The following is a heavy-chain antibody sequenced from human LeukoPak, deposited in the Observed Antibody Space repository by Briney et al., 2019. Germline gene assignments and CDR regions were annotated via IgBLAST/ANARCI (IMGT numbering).Heavy chain of an antibody. CDR2: INHSGST. CDR1: GGSFSGYY. D-gene: IGHD6-19*01. V-gene: IGHV4-34*01. Sequence: SETLSLTCAVYGGSFSGYYWSWIRQPPGKGLEWIGEINHSGSTNYNPSLKSRVTISVDTPKNQFSLKLSSVTAADTAVYYCARGQDSSGWFGTLNYWGQGTLVTVSS. CDR3: ARGQDSSGWFGTLNY. J-gene: IGHJ4*02.